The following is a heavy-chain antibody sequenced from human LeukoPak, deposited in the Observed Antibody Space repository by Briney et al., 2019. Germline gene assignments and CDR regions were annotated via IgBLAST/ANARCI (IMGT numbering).Heavy chain of an antibody. V-gene: IGHV4-34*01. CDR1: GGSFSGYY. CDR2: INHSGST. J-gene: IGHJ4*02. CDR3: ARKHLGMGIAARRKSPDREEGLSYFDY. D-gene: IGHD6-6*01. Sequence: PSETLSLTCAVYGGSFSGYYWSWIRPPPGKGLEWIGEINHSGSTNYNPSLKSRVTISVDTSKNQFPLKLSSVTAADTAVYYCARKHLGMGIAARRKSPDREEGLSYFDYWGQGTLVTVSS.